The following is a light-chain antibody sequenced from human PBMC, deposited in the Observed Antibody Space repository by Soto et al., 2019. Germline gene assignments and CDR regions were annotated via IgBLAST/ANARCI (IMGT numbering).Light chain of an antibody. V-gene: IGKV1-5*01. J-gene: IGKJ2*01. Sequence: DIQMTQSPYTLSASVGDRVTITCRTSQSISNWLAWYQQKPGKAPKLLISGASSLESGVPSRFSGSGSGTEFPLTISSLQPEDFATYYCLQDYIYTPTFGQGTKLEIK. CDR1: QSISNW. CDR3: LQDYIYTPT. CDR2: GAS.